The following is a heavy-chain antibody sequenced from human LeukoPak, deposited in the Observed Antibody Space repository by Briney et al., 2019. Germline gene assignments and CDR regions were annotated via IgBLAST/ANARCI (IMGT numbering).Heavy chain of an antibody. Sequence: SETLSLTCTVSGGSISSYYWSWIRQPPGKGLEWIGYISYRGSTDYNPSLRGRVTISLDTSRNQFSLNLYSVTAADTAVYYCARSLAYAMGLIWGQGTLVTVSS. CDR1: GGSISSYY. J-gene: IGHJ4*02. V-gene: IGHV4-59*08. D-gene: IGHD2-8*01. CDR3: ARSLAYAMGLI. CDR2: ISYRGST.